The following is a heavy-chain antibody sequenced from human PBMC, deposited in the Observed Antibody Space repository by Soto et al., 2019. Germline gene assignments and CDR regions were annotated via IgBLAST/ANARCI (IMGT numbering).Heavy chain of an antibody. Sequence: QITLKESGPTLVKPTQTLTLTCTFSGFSLSTSGVGVGWIRQPPGKALEWLAHIYWDDDKRYSPSLKSRLTIPEDPSKDQASNTMTNMERVDTATYYCAHRYGATVNRMGVDWFDPWGQGTLVTVSS. D-gene: IGHD4-17*01. CDR1: GFSLSTSGVG. CDR2: IYWDDDK. CDR3: AHRYGATVNRMGVDWFDP. J-gene: IGHJ5*02. V-gene: IGHV2-5*02.